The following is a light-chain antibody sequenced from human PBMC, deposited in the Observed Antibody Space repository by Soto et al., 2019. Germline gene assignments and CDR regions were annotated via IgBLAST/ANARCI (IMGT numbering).Light chain of an antibody. CDR3: QQYGSSPWT. V-gene: IGKV3-20*01. Sequence: ETVLTQSPGTLSLSPGERATLSCRASQTIRSTYLDWYRQTPGQAPRLLIYGASNRATGIADRFSGSGSGTDFTLIISRLEPEDFALYYCQQYGSSPWTFGQGNKVEIK. CDR2: GAS. CDR1: QTIRSTY. J-gene: IGKJ1*01.